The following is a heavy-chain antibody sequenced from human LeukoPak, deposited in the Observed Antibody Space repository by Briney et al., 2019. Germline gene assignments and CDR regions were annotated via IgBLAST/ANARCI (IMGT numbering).Heavy chain of an antibody. CDR1: GGSLTNYY. V-gene: IGHV4-59*01. CDR3: ARGPNRYSSCWYYFDS. D-gene: IGHD6-19*01. Sequence: SETLSLTCTVSGGSLTNYYWSWIRQPPGKGLEWIWNVYYSESTKYKPSLESRVTFSIDKSKRPFSLRVKTVTTADTAVYYCARGPNRYSSCWYYFDSWGQGTLVTVSS. CDR2: VYYSEST. J-gene: IGHJ4*02.